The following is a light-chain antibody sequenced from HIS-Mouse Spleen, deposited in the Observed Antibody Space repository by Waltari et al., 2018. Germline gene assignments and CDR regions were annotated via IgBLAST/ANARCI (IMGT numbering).Light chain of an antibody. Sequence: QSALTQPPSASGSPAQSVTISCTGTSSDVGGYNYVSWYQHHPGKAPKRMIYEVTKRPSGVPDRFSGSKSGNTASLTVSGLQAEDEADYYCSSYAGSNNYVFGTGTKVTVL. CDR1: SSDVGGYNY. V-gene: IGLV2-8*01. CDR2: EVT. J-gene: IGLJ1*01. CDR3: SSYAGSNNYV.